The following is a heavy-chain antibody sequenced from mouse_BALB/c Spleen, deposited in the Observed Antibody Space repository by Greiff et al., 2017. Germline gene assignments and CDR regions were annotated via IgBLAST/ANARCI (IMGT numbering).Heavy chain of an antibody. D-gene: IGHD1-1*02. J-gene: IGHJ2*01. CDR1: GYTFTSYW. V-gene: IGHV1-69*02. CDR3: ATRGWDYFDY. CDR2: IYPSDSYT. Sequence: QVQLQQPGAELVRPGASVKLSCKASGYTFTSYWINWVKQRPGQGLEWIGNIYPSDSYTNYNQKFKDKATLTVDKSSSTAYMQLSSLTSEDSAVYYCATRGWDYFDYWGQGTTLTVSS.